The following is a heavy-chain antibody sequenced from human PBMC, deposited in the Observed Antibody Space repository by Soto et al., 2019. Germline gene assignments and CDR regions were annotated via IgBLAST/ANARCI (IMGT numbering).Heavy chain of an antibody. CDR1: GGSISSGGCY. D-gene: IGHD1-26*01. CDR2: IYYSGST. Sequence: SETLSLTCTVSGGSISSGGCYWSWIRQHPGKGLEWIGYIYYSGSTYYNPSLKSRVTISVDTSKNQFSLKLSSVTAADTAVYYCARAVVDYLVGATMNFDYWGQGTLVTVSS. V-gene: IGHV4-31*03. CDR3: ARAVVDYLVGATMNFDY. J-gene: IGHJ4*02.